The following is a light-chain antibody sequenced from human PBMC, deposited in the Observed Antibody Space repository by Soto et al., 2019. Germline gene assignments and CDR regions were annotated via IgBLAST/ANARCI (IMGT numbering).Light chain of an antibody. Sequence: LPQPHSVSESPGKTVTISCTRSSGSIASNYVQWYQQRPGSAPTTVIYEDNQRPSGVPDRFSGSIDSSSNSASLTISGLKTEDEADYYCQSYDSSNPVVFGGGTKLTVL. CDR3: QSYDSSNPVV. CDR2: EDN. V-gene: IGLV6-57*04. CDR1: SGSIASNY. J-gene: IGLJ2*01.